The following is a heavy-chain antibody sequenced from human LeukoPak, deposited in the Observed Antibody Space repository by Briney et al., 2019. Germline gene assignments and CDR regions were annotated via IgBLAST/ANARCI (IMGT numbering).Heavy chain of an antibody. J-gene: IGHJ4*02. CDR2: ISYDGSNK. CDR1: GFTFSSYA. V-gene: IGHV3-30-3*01. D-gene: IGHD3-22*01. Sequence: GGSLRLSCAASGFTFSSYAMHWVRQAPGKGLEWVAVISYDGSNKYYADSVKGRFTISRDNSKNTLYLQMNSLRAEDTAVYYCARVSWDSSGYYFDYWGQGTLVTVSS. CDR3: ARVSWDSSGYYFDY.